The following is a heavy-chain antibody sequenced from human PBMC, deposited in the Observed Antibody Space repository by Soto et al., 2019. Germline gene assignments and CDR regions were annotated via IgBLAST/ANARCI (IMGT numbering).Heavy chain of an antibody. CDR3: ARVNRSGWLRWFDP. CDR2: IYYTETT. D-gene: IGHD6-19*01. V-gene: IGHV4-59*02. J-gene: IGHJ5*02. Sequence: SETLSLTCTVSGGSVSSYYWRWIRQPPGKGLEWIGYIYYTETTNYNPSPKSRVTISVDTSKNQFSLKLSSVTAADTAVYYCARVNRSGWLRWFDPWGRGTLVTVS. CDR1: GGSVSSYY.